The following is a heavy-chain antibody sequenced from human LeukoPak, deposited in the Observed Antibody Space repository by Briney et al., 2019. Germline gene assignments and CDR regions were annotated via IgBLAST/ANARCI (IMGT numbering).Heavy chain of an antibody. CDR3: AREAVAAAGTAGGDY. Sequence: PSETLSLTCTVSGGSISSGGYYWSWIRQPPGKGLEWIGYIYHSGSTYYNPSLKSRVTISVDRSKNQFSLKLSSVTAADTAVYYCAREAVAAAGTAGGDYWGQGTLVTVSS. J-gene: IGHJ4*02. D-gene: IGHD6-13*01. CDR2: IYHSGST. V-gene: IGHV4-30-2*01. CDR1: GGSISSGGYY.